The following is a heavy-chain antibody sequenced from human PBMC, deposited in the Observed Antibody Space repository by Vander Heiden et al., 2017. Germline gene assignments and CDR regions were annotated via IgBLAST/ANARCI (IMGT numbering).Heavy chain of an antibody. Sequence: QVQLVESGGGAVQPGGSLRLSCPASAFPFSSYGMHWVRQAPGKGLEWVSVISYDGRNKYYADSVKGRFTISRDNSKNTLYLQMNSLRAEDTAVYYCAKEGSSGLIDYWGQGTLVTVSS. J-gene: IGHJ4*02. CDR1: AFPFSSYG. V-gene: IGHV3-30*18. D-gene: IGHD6-19*01. CDR2: ISYDGRNK. CDR3: AKEGSSGLIDY.